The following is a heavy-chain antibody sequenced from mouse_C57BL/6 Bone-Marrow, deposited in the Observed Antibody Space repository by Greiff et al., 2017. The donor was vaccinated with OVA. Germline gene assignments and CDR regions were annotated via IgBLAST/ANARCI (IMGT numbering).Heavy chain of an antibody. CDR1: GFTFSSYG. Sequence: EVQLVESGGDLVKPGGSLKLSCAASGFTFSSYGMSWVRQTPDKRLEWVATISSGGSYTYYPDSVKGRFTISRDNAKNTLYLQMSSLKSEDTAMYYCARHYRRAYWGQGTLVTVSA. J-gene: IGHJ3*01. V-gene: IGHV5-6*01. CDR3: ARHYRRAY. CDR2: ISSGGSYT.